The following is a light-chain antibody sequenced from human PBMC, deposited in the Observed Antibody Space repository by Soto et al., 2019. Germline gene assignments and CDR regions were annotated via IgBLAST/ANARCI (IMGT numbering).Light chain of an antibody. CDR3: SSYRTGGSYV. Sequence: QSVLTQPASVSGSPGLWIGISGTGTSSDVGGYNSVSWYQQHTGKAHKLVIYDVTSLPSGVSNRFSGSKSGNTASLTISGLPAEDEGDYYCSSYRTGGSYVLGPATKVTVL. CDR1: SSDVGGYNS. J-gene: IGLJ1*01. CDR2: DVT. V-gene: IGLV2-14*01.